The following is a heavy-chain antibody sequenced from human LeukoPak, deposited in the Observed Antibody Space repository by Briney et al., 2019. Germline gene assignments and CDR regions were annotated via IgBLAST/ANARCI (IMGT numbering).Heavy chain of an antibody. Sequence: SETLSLTCTVSGGSISNYYWSWIRQPPGKGLEWIGHVYYSGSTNYNPSLKSRVTISVDTSKTQFSLKLTSVTAADTAVYYCARVEIFGVVIFDYWGQGTLVTVSS. CDR3: ARVEIFGVVIFDY. V-gene: IGHV4-59*08. CDR1: GGSISNYY. J-gene: IGHJ4*02. CDR2: VYYSGST. D-gene: IGHD3-3*01.